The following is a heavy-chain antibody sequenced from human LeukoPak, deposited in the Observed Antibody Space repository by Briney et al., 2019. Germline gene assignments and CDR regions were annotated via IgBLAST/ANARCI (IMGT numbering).Heavy chain of an antibody. V-gene: IGHV4-34*01. CDR3: ARRRRAARQKGWFDP. CDR1: GGSFSGYY. J-gene: IGHJ5*02. Sequence: SETLSLTCAVYGGSFSGYYWSWIRQPPGKGLEWIGEINHSGSTNYNPSLKSRVTISVDTSKNQFSLKLSSVTAADTAVYYCARRRRAARQKGWFDPWGQGTLVTVSS. CDR2: INHSGST. D-gene: IGHD6-6*01.